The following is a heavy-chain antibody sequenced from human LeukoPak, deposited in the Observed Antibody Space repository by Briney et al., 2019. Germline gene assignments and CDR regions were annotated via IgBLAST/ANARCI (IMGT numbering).Heavy chain of an antibody. J-gene: IGHJ4*02. V-gene: IGHV4-30-4*01. CDR2: IYYSGST. CDR1: GGSISSGDYY. D-gene: IGHD7-27*01. Sequence: PSQTLSLTCTVSGGSISSGDYYWSWIRQPPGKGLEWIGYIYYSGSTYYNPSLKSRVTISVDTSKNQFSLKLNSVTAADTAVYYCARHGETRGANWGSMGYYFDYWGQGTLVTVSS. CDR3: ARHGETRGANWGSMGYYFDY.